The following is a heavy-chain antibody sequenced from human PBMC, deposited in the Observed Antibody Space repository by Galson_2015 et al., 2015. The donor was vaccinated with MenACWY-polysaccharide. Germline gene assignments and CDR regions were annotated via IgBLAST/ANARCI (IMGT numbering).Heavy chain of an antibody. CDR1: GFTFGDST. D-gene: IGHD3-10*01. J-gene: IGHJ4*02. V-gene: IGHV3-73*01. Sequence: SLRLSCAASGFTFGDSTMHWVRQASGRGLEWVGRIKSKTNRYATAYAASVKGRFTISRDDSKNTAYLQMNSLRAEDTALYYCAKERSWENYFGSGDYWGQGTLVTVSS. CDR2: IKSKTNRYAT. CDR3: AKERSWENYFGSGDY.